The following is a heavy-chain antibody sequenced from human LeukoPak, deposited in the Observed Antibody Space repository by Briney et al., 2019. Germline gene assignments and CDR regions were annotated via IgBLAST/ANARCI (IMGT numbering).Heavy chain of an antibody. CDR3: ARISGVSFDV. CDR2: IYSVETT. CDR1: GLTVNSNY. D-gene: IGHD3-10*01. J-gene: IGHJ3*01. V-gene: IGHV3-53*01. Sequence: GSLRLACAASGLTVNSNYMTWVRQAQGTGLEWVSLIYSVETTYYADSVKGRFTISRDTSQNTLYLQMNRLRAEDTAVYYCARISGVSFDVWGQGTTVTV.